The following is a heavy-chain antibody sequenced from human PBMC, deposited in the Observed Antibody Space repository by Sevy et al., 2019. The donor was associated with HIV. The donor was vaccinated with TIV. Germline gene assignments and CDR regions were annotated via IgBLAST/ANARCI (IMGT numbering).Heavy chain of an antibody. CDR3: AKMNH. J-gene: IGHJ4*02. Sequence: GGSLRLSCVASGFTFNESVIRWARQAPGKGLEWVAGISWDSIRIAYAESIEGRFIISRDNAKNSLYLEMNSLRPEDTALYYCAKMNHWGQGTLVTVSS. CDR2: ISWDSIRI. CDR1: GFTFNESV. V-gene: IGHV3-9*01.